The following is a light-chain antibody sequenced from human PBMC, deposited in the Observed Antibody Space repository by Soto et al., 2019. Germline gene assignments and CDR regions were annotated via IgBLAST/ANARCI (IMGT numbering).Light chain of an antibody. CDR3: HQYGRSPLIT. Sequence: IVLTQSPGTLSLSPGQRATLSCRASQSVSSSYLAWYQQRPGQAPRLLIFGASTRATGIPDRFSGSGSGTDFTLTISRLDPEDFAVYYCHQYGRSPLITFGQGTRLEIK. J-gene: IGKJ5*01. CDR2: GAS. V-gene: IGKV3-20*01. CDR1: QSVSSSY.